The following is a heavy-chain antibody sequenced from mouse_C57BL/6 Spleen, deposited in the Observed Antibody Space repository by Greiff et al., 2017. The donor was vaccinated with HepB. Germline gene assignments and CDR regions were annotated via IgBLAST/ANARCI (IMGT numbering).Heavy chain of an antibody. J-gene: IGHJ2*01. D-gene: IGHD4-1*01. Sequence: DVMLVESEGGLVQPGSSMKLSCTASGFTFSDYYIAWVRQVPEKGLEWVANINYDGSSTYYLDSLKSRFIISRDNAKNILYLQMSSLKSEDTATYYCARENWDGAFDYWGQGTTLTVSS. CDR2: INYDGSST. CDR1: GFTFSDYY. CDR3: ARENWDGAFDY. V-gene: IGHV5-16*01.